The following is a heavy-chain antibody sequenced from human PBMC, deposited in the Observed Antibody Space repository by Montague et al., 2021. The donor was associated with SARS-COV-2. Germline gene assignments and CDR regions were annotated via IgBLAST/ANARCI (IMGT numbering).Heavy chain of an antibody. D-gene: IGHD3-22*01. CDR3: AREGGWLSRGSYYFDY. V-gene: IGHV4-39*07. CDR2: YYYRGST. CDR1: GGSISTSYYY. J-gene: IGHJ4*02. Sequence: SETLSLTCSVSGGSISTSYYYWGWLRQPPGKGLEWIGSYYYRGSTYYXXXLKRRVTISVDTSKNQFSLKLSSVTAADTAVYYCAREGGWLSRGSYYFDYWGQGTLVTVSS.